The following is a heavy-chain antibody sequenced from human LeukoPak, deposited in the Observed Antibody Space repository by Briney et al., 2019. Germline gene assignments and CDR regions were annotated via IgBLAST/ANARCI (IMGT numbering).Heavy chain of an antibody. Sequence: PGGSLRLSCAASGFTFSSYAMSWVRQAPGKGLEWVSAVRGSGGSTYYADSVKGRFTISRDNSKNTLYLQMNSLRAEDTAVYYCAKGSRDGYKFLTYFDYWGQGTLVTVSS. CDR3: AKGSRDGYKFLTYFDY. CDR1: GFTFSSYA. V-gene: IGHV3-23*01. D-gene: IGHD5-24*01. CDR2: VRGSGGST. J-gene: IGHJ4*02.